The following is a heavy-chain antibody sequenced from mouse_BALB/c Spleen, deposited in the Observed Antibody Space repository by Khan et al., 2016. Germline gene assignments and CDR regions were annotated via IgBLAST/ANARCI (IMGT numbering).Heavy chain of an antibody. J-gene: IGHJ4*01. V-gene: IGHV9-3-1*01. CDR2: INTYTGEP. D-gene: IGHD2-4*01. CDR1: GYTFTNYG. Sequence: QIQLEQSGPELKKPGDTVKISCKASGYTFTNYGMNWVKQAPGKGLKWMGWINTYTGEPTYADDFKGRFAFSLETSASTAYLQINNLINEDTATYFCARKSTIITDYYSLDYWGQGTSVTVAS. CDR3: ARKSTIITDYYSLDY.